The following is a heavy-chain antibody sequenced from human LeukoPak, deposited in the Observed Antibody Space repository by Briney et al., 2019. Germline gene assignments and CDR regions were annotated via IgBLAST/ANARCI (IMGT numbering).Heavy chain of an antibody. J-gene: IGHJ5*02. Sequence: SETLSLTCTVSGGSVSSGGYYRSWIRQHPGKGLEWIGYIYYSGSTYYNPSLKSRVTISVDTSKNQFSLRLSSVTAADTAVYYCAMAVDTAMVTWFDPWGQGTLVTVSS. V-gene: IGHV4-31*03. CDR1: GGSVSSGGYY. CDR3: AMAVDTAMVTWFDP. CDR2: IYYSGST. D-gene: IGHD5-18*01.